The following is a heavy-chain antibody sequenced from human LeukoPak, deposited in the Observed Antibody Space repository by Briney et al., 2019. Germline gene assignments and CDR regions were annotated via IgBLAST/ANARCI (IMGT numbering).Heavy chain of an antibody. CDR3: ARDRYGDYVFDY. Sequence: SQTLSLTCTVSGGSISSGSYYWSWIRQPAGKGLEWIGRIYTSESTNYNPSLKSRVTISVDTSKNQFSLKLSSVTAADTAVYYCARDRYGDYVFDYWGQGTLVTVSS. V-gene: IGHV4-61*02. CDR1: GGSISSGSYY. D-gene: IGHD4-17*01. J-gene: IGHJ4*02. CDR2: IYTSEST.